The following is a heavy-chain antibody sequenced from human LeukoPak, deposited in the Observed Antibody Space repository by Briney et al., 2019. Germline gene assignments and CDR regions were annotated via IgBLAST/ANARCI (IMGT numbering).Heavy chain of an antibody. CDR2: IYTSGST. D-gene: IGHD2-2*01. J-gene: IGHJ6*03. CDR3: ARESDIVVVPAAYYYYYMDV. Sequence: SQTLSLTCTVSGGSISSGSYYWSWIRQPAGKGLEWIGRIYTSGSTNYNPSLKSRATISVDTSKNQFSLKLSPVTAADTAVYYCARESDIVVVPAAYYYYYMDVWGKGTTVTVSS. V-gene: IGHV4-61*02. CDR1: GGSISSGSYY.